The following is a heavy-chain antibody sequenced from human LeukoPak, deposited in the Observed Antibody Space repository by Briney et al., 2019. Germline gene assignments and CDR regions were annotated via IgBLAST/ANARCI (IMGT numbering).Heavy chain of an antibody. Sequence: SETLSLTCAVYGGSFSGYYWSWIRQPPGKGLVWIGEINHSGSTNYNPSLKSRVTISVDTSKNQFSLKLSSVTAADTAVYYCARGRGHDYWGQGTLVTVSS. CDR1: GGSFSGYY. CDR2: INHSGST. V-gene: IGHV4-34*01. J-gene: IGHJ4*02. CDR3: ARGRGHDY.